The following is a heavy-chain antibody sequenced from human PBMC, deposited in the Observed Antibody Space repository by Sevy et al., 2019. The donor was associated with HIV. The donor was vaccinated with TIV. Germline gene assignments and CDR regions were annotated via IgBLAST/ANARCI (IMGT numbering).Heavy chain of an antibody. V-gene: IGHV3-7*01. J-gene: IGHJ4*02. D-gene: IGHD2-15*01. Sequence: GRSLRLSCAASGFSFSSFWMSWVRQSPGKGLEWVANIKEDGSEKYYVDSVKGRFTISRDNAKNSLYLQMNSLRAEDTAVYYCAREGQWSHSGDYWGQGTLVTVSS. CDR3: AREGQWSHSGDY. CDR1: GFSFSSFW. CDR2: IKEDGSEK.